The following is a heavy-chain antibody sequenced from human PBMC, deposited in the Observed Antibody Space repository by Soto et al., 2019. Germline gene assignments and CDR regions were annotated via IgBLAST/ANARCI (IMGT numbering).Heavy chain of an antibody. V-gene: IGHV4-59*01. CDR2: IYYSGST. J-gene: IGHJ5*02. D-gene: IGHD3-9*01. CDR1: GGSISSYY. Sequence: LSLTCTVSGGSISSYYWSWIRQPPGKGLEWIGYIYYSGSTNYNPSLKSRVTISVDTSKNQFSLKLSSVTAADTAVYYCARGATAPYYDISTGYYAPGEFDPWGQGTLVTVSS. CDR3: ARGATAPYYDISTGYYAPGEFDP.